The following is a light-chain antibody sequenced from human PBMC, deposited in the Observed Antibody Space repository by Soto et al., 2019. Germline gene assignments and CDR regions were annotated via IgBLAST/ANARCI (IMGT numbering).Light chain of an antibody. CDR2: DAS. J-gene: IGKJ5*01. CDR1: QSVSSY. CDR3: KQRSHWPLIT. Sequence: EIVLTQSPATLSLSPGERATLSCRASQSVSSYLAWYQQKPGQAPRLLIYDASNRATVIPARFSGSGSGTDFTLTISSLEPEDFAVYYCKQRSHWPLITFGQGTRLEIK. V-gene: IGKV3-11*01.